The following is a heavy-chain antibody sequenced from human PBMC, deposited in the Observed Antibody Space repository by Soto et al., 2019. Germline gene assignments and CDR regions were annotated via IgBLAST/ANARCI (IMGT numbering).Heavy chain of an antibody. CDR1: GGTFSSYS. CDR3: ASSSRVLLDY. J-gene: IGHJ4*02. V-gene: IGHV1-69*02. Sequence: QVQLVQSGAEVKKPGSSVKVSCKASGGTFSSYSISWVRQAPGQGLEWMGRIIPILGIANYAQKFQGRVTITANKSTSTAYMELSSLRSEDTAVYYCASSSRVLLDYWGQGTLVTVSS. CDR2: IIPILGIA. D-gene: IGHD3-10*01.